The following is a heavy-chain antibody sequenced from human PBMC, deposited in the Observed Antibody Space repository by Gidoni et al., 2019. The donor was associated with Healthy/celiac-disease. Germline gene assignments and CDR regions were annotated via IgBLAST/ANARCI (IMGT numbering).Heavy chain of an antibody. CDR1: VCPLSSGAYY. V-gene: IGHV4-30-4*01. D-gene: IGHD3-3*01. CDR2: IYYSGST. Sequence: QVQLQASCPGLVKPSQTLSLTCTVSVCPLSSGAYYLRWIRQPPGKGLEWIGYIYYSGSTDDNPSLKSRVTIAGDTSKNQFSLKLSSVTAADTAVYYCARVTGGYDLWSGLVGYYFDYWGQGTLVTVSS. J-gene: IGHJ4*02. CDR3: ARVTGGYDLWSGLVGYYFDY.